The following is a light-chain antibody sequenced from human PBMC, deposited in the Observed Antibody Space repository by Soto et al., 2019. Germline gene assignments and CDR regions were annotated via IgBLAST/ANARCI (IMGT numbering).Light chain of an antibody. J-gene: IGKJ2*01. CDR2: GAS. CDR3: QQYGSPMYT. V-gene: IGKV3-20*01. Sequence: EIVLTQSPGTLSLSPGERATLSCRASQSVSSSYLAWYQQKPGQAPRLLIYGASSRATGIPDRFSGSGSGTDFPLNISRLEPEDFAVYYCQQYGSPMYTFGQGTKLEIK. CDR1: QSVSSSY.